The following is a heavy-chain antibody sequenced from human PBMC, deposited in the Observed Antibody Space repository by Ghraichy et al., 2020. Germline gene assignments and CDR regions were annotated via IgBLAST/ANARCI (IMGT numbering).Heavy chain of an antibody. CDR1: GFMFRTYA. CDR2: ISSSGETT. Sequence: VGSLRLSCAASGFMFRTYAMSWVRQAPGKGLEWVSTISSSGETTYYADSVKGHFTISRDNSNNTLFLQTSSLRAEDSAVYYCAKEFVGGAVYYYGMDVWGQGTTVSVSS. V-gene: IGHV3-23*01. J-gene: IGHJ6*02. CDR3: AKEFVGGAVYYYGMDV. D-gene: IGHD3-16*01.